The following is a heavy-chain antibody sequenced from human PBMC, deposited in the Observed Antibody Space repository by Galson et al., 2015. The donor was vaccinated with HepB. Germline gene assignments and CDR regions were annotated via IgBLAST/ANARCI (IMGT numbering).Heavy chain of an antibody. CDR2: IIPLRNTT. V-gene: IGHV1-69*13. D-gene: IGHD2-2*01. CDR3: AINRGIEVIPGALEDDWFDP. J-gene: IGHJ5*02. Sequence: SVKVSCKASGDTFSKFAFSWVRQAPGQGLEWMGGIIPLRNTTSYAQKFKGRVTITADELTSSAYMELRSLRSEDTAVYYCAINRGIEVIPGALEDDWFDPWGQGTLVTVSS. CDR1: GDTFSKFA.